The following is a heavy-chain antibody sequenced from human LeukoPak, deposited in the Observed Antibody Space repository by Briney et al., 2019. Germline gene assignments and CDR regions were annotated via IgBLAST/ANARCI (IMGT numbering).Heavy chain of an antibody. CDR2: ISASGGST. V-gene: IGHV3-23*01. J-gene: IGHJ4*02. D-gene: IGHD6-6*01. Sequence: GSLRLSCAASGFTFSSSAMSWVRQVPGKGLEWVSGISASGGSTSYADSVRGRFTISRDNSKNTLYVQMNSLRDEDTAVYYCARGSTFSSSPLGYWGQGTLVTVSS. CDR1: GFTFSSSA. CDR3: ARGSTFSSSPLGY.